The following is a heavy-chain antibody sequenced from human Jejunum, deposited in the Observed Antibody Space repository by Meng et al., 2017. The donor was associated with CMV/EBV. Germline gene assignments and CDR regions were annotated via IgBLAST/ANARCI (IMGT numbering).Heavy chain of an antibody. CDR2: IYYTGNT. D-gene: IGHD6-19*01. V-gene: IGHV4-31*03. CDR1: GGSVSDGGHY. Sequence: CTVSGGSVSDGGHYWTWVRQLPGKGLEWIGYIYYTGNTYYIPSLKSRITVSADSAKNQLSLTLTSVTAADTAVYYCARVGSSGWGLQYWGQGALVTVSS. CDR3: ARVGSSGWGLQY. J-gene: IGHJ4*02.